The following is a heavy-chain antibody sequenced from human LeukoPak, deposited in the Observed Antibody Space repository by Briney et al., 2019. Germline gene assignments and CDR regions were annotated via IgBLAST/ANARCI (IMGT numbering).Heavy chain of an antibody. J-gene: IGHJ4*02. CDR2: IKQDGSEK. V-gene: IGHV3-7*01. CDR1: GFTFSSYA. Sequence: PGGSLRLSCAASGFTFSSYAMSWVRQAPGKGLEWVANIKQDGSEKYYVDSVKGRFTISRDNAKNSLYLQMNSLRAEDTAVYYCARERAVATWGQGTLVTVSS. CDR3: ARERAVAT. D-gene: IGHD5-12*01.